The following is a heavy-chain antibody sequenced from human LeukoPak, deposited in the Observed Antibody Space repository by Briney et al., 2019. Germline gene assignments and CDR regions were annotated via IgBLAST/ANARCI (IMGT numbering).Heavy chain of an antibody. V-gene: IGHV3-15*01. Sequence: TGGSLRLSCAASGFSFMVAWMIWVRQAPGKGLEWVGRIKSNADGGTPDYAAPARGRFTISRDDSKNTLYLQMNSLKTEDTAVYYCTTFYHEYSPYWGRGTLVTVSS. CDR3: TTFYHEYSPY. CDR2: IKSNADGGTP. D-gene: IGHD2/OR15-2a*01. CDR1: GFSFMVAW. J-gene: IGHJ4*02.